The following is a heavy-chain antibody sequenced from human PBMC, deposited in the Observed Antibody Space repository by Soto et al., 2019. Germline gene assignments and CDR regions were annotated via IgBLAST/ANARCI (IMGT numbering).Heavy chain of an antibody. Sequence: PSETLSLTCTVSDGSISSGGYFWSWIRQHPGKGLEWIGYIYYSGSTYYNPSLTSRVTISVDTSKNQFSLKLTSVTAADTAVYYCARGWEGNWFDPWGQGTLVTV. CDR3: ARGWEGNWFDP. V-gene: IGHV4-31*03. J-gene: IGHJ5*02. CDR2: IYYSGST. CDR1: DGSISSGGYF. D-gene: IGHD1-26*01.